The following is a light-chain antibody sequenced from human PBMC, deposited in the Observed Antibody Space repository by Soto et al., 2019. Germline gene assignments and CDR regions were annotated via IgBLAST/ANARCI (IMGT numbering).Light chain of an antibody. CDR1: SSDVGAYNY. Sequence: QSVLTQPASVSGSPGQSVTISCSGSSSDVGAYNYVSWYQRHPGKAPKLMIYDVTNRPSGVSNRFSGSKSGNTASLTISGLHAEDEADYFCSSYTSRSTVVFGGGTKLTVL. CDR3: SSYTSRSTVV. CDR2: DVT. J-gene: IGLJ3*02. V-gene: IGLV2-14*01.